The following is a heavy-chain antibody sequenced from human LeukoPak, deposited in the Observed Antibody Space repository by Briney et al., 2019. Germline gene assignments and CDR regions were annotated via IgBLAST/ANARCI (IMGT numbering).Heavy chain of an antibody. CDR2: ISWNDGN. D-gene: IGHD4-11*01. Sequence: SGPTLLKPTETPTLTCTFSGFSISTRGVGVGWSRQPPVKALKWLALISWNDGNRYSPSLKSRLTITKNTSKNQVVLKMANMDPVDTATYYCARYGDYRFLYYFHYWGRGILVTVSS. J-gene: IGHJ4*02. CDR1: GFSISTRGVG. V-gene: IGHV2-5*01. CDR3: ARYGDYRFLYYFHY.